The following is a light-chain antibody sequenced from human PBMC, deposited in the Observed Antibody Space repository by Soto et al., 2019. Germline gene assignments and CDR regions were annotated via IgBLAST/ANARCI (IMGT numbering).Light chain of an antibody. CDR3: AAWDDSLSAPYV. V-gene: IGLV1-47*01. Sequence: QSVLTQPPSASATPGQRVTISCSGRSSNIGSNYVYWYQQLPGTAPKLLIYRDNQRPSGVPDRFSGSKSGTSASLAISGLRSEDEPDYYCAAWDDSLSAPYVFGTGTKLTVL. CDR2: RDN. CDR1: SSNIGSNY. J-gene: IGLJ1*01.